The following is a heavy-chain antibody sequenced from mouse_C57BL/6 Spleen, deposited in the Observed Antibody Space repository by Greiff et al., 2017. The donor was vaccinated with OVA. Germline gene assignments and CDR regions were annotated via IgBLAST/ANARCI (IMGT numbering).Heavy chain of an antibody. V-gene: IGHV6-3*01. J-gene: IGHJ4*01. CDR2: IRLKSDNYAT. CDR1: GFTFSNYW. Sequence: DVKVEESGGGLVQPGGSMKLSCVASGFTFSNYWMNWVRQSQEKGLEWVAQIRLKSDNYATHYEESVKGRFTISRDDSISIVYLHMNDLRAEDTVIYCCTGEGAMDYWGQGTSVTVSS. CDR3: TGEGAMDY.